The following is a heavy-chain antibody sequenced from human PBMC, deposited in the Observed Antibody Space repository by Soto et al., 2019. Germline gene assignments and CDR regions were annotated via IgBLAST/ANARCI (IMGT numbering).Heavy chain of an antibody. D-gene: IGHD5-18*01. CDR1: GFTFGAYV. Sequence: GGSLRLSCAASGFTFGAYVMHWVRQAPGKGLEWVAHITDDGNNKYYADSVKGRFTISRDNFKNTLYLQMNSLRTEDTAVYNCATGGSAMGLLDYWGQGTLVTAPQ. CDR2: ITDDGNNK. J-gene: IGHJ4*02. CDR3: ATGGSAMGLLDY. V-gene: IGHV3-30-3*01.